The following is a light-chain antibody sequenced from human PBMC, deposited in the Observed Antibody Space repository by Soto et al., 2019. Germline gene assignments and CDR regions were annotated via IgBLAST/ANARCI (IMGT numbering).Light chain of an antibody. V-gene: IGKV1-33*01. J-gene: IGKJ2*01. Sequence: DIQMHQSPYSLSASGGDRVTITCQASQDNSNYLNWYQQKPGKAPKLLIYDASNLEIGVPSRFSGSRSGTDLTITISSLQPEDITTYYCQQYDNPPHTFGQGNTLEIK. CDR2: DAS. CDR1: QDNSNY. CDR3: QQYDNPPHT.